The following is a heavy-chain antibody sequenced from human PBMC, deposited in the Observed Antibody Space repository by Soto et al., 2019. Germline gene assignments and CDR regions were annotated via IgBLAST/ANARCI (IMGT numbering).Heavy chain of an antibody. J-gene: IGHJ6*02. CDR1: GFTFSSYA. CDR3: AKMSGYSYGYYYYYGMDV. V-gene: IGHV3-23*01. Sequence: GGSLRLSCAASGFTFSSYAMSWVRQAPGKGLEWVSAISGSGGSTYYADSVKGRFTISRDNSKNTLYLQMNSLRAEDTAVYYCAKMSGYSYGYYYYYGMDVWGQGTTVTVSS. D-gene: IGHD5-18*01. CDR2: ISGSGGST.